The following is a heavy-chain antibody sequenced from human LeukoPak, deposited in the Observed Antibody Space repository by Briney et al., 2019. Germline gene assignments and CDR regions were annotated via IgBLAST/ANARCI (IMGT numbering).Heavy chain of an antibody. Sequence: PSGTLSLTCTVSGGSMKNYYWSWIRQAPGRGLEWVGHIYYSGITNYNPSLKTRVTIAVDTSKNQFSLKLTSVTAADTAVYYCARGPVTCGAGNYCNVCLDPWGQGTLVTVSA. J-gene: IGHJ5*02. V-gene: IGHV4-59*01. CDR1: GGSMKNYY. CDR3: ARGPVTCGAGNYCNVCLDP. D-gene: IGHD3-10*01. CDR2: IYYSGIT.